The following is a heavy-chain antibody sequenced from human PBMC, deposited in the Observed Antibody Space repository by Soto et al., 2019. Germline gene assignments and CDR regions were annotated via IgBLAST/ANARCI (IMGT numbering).Heavy chain of an antibody. J-gene: IGHJ4*02. CDR3: ARGRIRDDFWSGIDY. D-gene: IGHD3-3*01. CDR1: GFTFSSYS. CDR2: ISSSSSYI. V-gene: IGHV3-21*01. Sequence: GGSLRLSCAASGFTFSSYSMNWVRQAPGKGLEWVSSISSSSSYIYYADSVKGRFTISRDNAKNSLYLQMNSLRAEDTAVYYCARGRIRDDFWSGIDYWGQGTLVTVSS.